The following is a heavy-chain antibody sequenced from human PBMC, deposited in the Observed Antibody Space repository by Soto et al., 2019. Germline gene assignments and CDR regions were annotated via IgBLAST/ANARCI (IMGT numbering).Heavy chain of an antibody. CDR1: GFTFSSYS. Sequence: EVQLVESGGGLVQPGGSLRLSCAASGFTFSSYSMNWVRQSPGKGLEWVSYISSSSSTIYYADSVKGRFTISRDNAKNSRYLQMNSLRDDDTAVYYCAPEGDYGDYGLFDYCGQGTLVTVSS. D-gene: IGHD4-17*01. V-gene: IGHV3-48*02. CDR3: APEGDYGDYGLFDY. J-gene: IGHJ4*02. CDR2: ISSSSSTI.